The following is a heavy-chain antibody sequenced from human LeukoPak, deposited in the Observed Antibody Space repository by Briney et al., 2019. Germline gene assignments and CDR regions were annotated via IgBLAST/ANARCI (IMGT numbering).Heavy chain of an antibody. J-gene: IGHJ4*02. V-gene: IGHV4-39*01. D-gene: IGHD1-26*01. Sequence: PSETLSLTCTVSGGSISSSSYYWGWIRQPPGKGLEWIGSIHYSGSTYYNPSLKSRVTISVDTSKNQFSLKLSSVTAADTAVYYCATRSDSGSDDWGQGTLVTVSS. CDR2: IHYSGST. CDR3: ATRSDSGSDD. CDR1: GGSISSSSYY.